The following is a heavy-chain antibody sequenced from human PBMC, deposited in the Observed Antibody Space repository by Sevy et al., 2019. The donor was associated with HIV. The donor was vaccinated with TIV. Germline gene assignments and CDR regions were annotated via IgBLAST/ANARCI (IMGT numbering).Heavy chain of an antibody. CDR2: ITPNSGGT. J-gene: IGHJ5*02. CDR3: ARDVAVDIVVVPAAIRGPFWFDP. Sequence: ASVKVSCKASGYTFTGYYMHWVRQAPGQGLEGMGGITPNSGGTNYAQKFQGRVTMTRDTSISTAYMELSRLRSDDTAVYYCARDVAVDIVVVPAAIRGPFWFDPWGQGTLVTVSS. D-gene: IGHD2-2*02. V-gene: IGHV1-2*02. CDR1: GYTFTGYY.